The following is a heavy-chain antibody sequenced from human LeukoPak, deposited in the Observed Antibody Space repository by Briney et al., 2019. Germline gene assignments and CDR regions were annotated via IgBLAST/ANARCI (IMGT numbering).Heavy chain of an antibody. CDR2: IYTGGTT. CDR3: ARDQATSGGGLDS. V-gene: IGHV3-53*01. J-gene: IGHJ4*02. D-gene: IGHD3-16*01. Sequence: SGGSLRLSCAASGFPVTGTHMSWVRPAPGKGLEWVSAIYTGGTTYYSDSVEGRFTISRDGSKNILYLQMDSLRVEDTAVYYCARDQATSGGGLDSWGQGTLVTVCS. CDR1: GFPVTGTH.